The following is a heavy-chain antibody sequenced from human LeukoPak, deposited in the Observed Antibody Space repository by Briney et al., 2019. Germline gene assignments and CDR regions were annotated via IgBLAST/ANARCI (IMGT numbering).Heavy chain of an antibody. CDR3: TTGSYHESSGYRFDY. Sequence: PGGSLRLSCTTSGLTFGDNAMSWVRQAPGKGLEWVGFIRNKGNGGKTEYAASGKGRFTISRDDSESITYLQMNSLRTEDTAVYYCTTGSYHESSGYRFDYWGQGTLVTVSS. CDR1: GLTFGDNA. CDR2: IRNKGNGGKT. J-gene: IGHJ4*02. D-gene: IGHD3-22*01. V-gene: IGHV3-49*04.